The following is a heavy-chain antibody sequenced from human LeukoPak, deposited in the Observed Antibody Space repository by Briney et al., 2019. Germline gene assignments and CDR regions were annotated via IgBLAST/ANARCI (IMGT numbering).Heavy chain of an antibody. CDR1: GDSISTYY. CDR3: ARDGGWYKRGLDHYYYYMDV. Sequence: KSSETLSLTCTVSGDSISTYYWTWIRQSPGKGLEWIGYIYYSGSTNYNPSLKSRVTISVDTSKNHFSLKLTSVTAADTAVYYCARDGGWYKRGLDHYYYYMDVWGKGTTVIVSS. CDR2: IYYSGST. V-gene: IGHV4-59*01. D-gene: IGHD6-19*01. J-gene: IGHJ6*03.